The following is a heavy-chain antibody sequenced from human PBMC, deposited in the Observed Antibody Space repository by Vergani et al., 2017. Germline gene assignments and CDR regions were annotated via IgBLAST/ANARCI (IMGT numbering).Heavy chain of an antibody. D-gene: IGHD3-16*02. J-gene: IGHJ6*03. CDR1: GDSITNGGFS. V-gene: IGHV4-30-2*01. CDR2: IFPSGNS. CDR3: GRASLRALVGYYYYMDV. Sequence: QLQLQESGSGLVKPSQTLSLTCAVSGDSITNGGFSWNWIRQPPGKGPEWIGNIFPSGNSDHNPSLKNRVSISLDKSKNQFSLWVNSVTAADTAVYFCGRASLRALVGYYYYMDVWGKGKTVVVSS.